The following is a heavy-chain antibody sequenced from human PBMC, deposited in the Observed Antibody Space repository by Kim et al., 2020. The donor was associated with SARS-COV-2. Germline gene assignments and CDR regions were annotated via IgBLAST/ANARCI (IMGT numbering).Heavy chain of an antibody. D-gene: IGHD4-17*01. J-gene: IGHJ4*02. V-gene: IGHV3-15*01. Sequence: DYAAPVKGRFTISRDDSKNTLYLQMNSLKTEDTAVYYCTTIYGDYAGNDYWGQGTLVTVSS. CDR3: TTIYGDYAGNDY.